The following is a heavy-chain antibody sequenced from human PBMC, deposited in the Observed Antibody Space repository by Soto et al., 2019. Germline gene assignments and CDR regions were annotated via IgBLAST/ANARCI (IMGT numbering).Heavy chain of an antibody. CDR1: GYTFTSYD. J-gene: IGHJ6*02. Sequence: QVQLVQSGAEVKKPGASVKVSCKASGYTFTSYDINWVRQATAQGLEWMGWMNPNSGNTGYAQKFQGRVTMTRNTSISTAYMELSSLRSEDTAVYYCARVYSTAPYYYYGMDVWGQGTTVTVSS. CDR2: MNPNSGNT. V-gene: IGHV1-8*01. CDR3: ARVYSTAPYYYYGMDV. D-gene: IGHD2-15*01.